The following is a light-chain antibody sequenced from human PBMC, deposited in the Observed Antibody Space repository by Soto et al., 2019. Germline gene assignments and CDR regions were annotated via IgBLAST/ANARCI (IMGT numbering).Light chain of an antibody. CDR3: AAWDDSLNALLV. CDR2: SNN. V-gene: IGLV1-44*01. Sequence: QSVLTQPPSASGTPGQRVTISCSGSSSNIGSNTVNWYQQLPGTAPKLLIYSNNQRPSGVPDRFSGSKSGTSASLAISGLQSEDEADYYCAAWDDSLNALLVFGGGTKVTVL. CDR1: SSNIGSNT. J-gene: IGLJ3*02.